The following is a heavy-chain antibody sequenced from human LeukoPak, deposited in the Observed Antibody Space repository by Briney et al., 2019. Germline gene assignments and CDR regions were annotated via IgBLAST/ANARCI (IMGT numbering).Heavy chain of an antibody. D-gene: IGHD3-22*01. Sequence: KTSETLSLTCAVSGVSISTSSYSWAWIRQPPGRGLDWIGSISCGGSTYYNPSLRSRVTISVDTSKNQFSLRLNSVTAADTAVHYCARHWSSVYSRPIDYWGQGTLVTVSS. J-gene: IGHJ4*02. CDR3: ARHWSSVYSRPIDY. CDR1: GVSISTSSYS. V-gene: IGHV4-39*01. CDR2: ISCGGST.